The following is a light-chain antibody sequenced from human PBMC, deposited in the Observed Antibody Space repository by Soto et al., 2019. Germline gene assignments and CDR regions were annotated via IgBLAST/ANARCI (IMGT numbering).Light chain of an antibody. CDR3: QKYTNWPHIT. CDR1: QSCGSN. J-gene: IGKJ5*01. V-gene: IGKV3-15*01. Sequence: ELLLTQSPATLPVSPGEIPTLSWSSSQSCGSNLAWFQQTPGQAPRLIIYGSSNRATGVPARFSGSGSGADFTLTISKLKSEDFAAYYCQKYTNWPHITCGKGKRRAIK. CDR2: GSS.